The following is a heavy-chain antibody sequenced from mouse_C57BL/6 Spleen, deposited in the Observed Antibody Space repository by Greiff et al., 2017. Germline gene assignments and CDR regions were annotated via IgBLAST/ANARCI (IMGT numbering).Heavy chain of an antibody. CDR3: TRRGLGRFDY. V-gene: IGHV1-15*01. CDR2: IDPETGGT. J-gene: IGHJ2*01. Sequence: QVQLQQSGAELVRPGASVTLSCKASGYTFTDYEMHWVKQTPLHGLEWIGAIDPETGGTAYNQKFKGKAILTADKSSSTAYMELRSLTSEDSAVYYCTRRGLGRFDYWGQGTTLTVSS. D-gene: IGHD4-1*01. CDR1: GYTFTDYE.